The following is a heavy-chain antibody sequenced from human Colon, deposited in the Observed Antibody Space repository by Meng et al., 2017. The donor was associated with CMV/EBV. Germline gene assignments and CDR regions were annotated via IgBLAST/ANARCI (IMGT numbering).Heavy chain of an antibody. V-gene: IGHV3-23*03. J-gene: IGHJ4*02. Sequence: GKSLKISCATAGFTLSNFAMSWVRQTPGRGLKWVSVTYSGDTRTFYADSVKGRFTISRDESKNTVYLQMNSLRIEDTAIYYCARHRGGSLDFWGPGTLVTVSS. CDR1: GFTLSNFA. D-gene: IGHD1-26*01. CDR2: TYSGDTRT. CDR3: ARHRGGSLDF.